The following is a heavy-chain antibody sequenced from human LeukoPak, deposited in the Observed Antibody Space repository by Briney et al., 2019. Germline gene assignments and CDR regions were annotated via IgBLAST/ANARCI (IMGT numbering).Heavy chain of an antibody. J-gene: IGHJ5*02. CDR3: AKTQGYYDA. V-gene: IGHV3-23*01. D-gene: IGHD2-15*01. CDR1: GFTFSNYA. CDR2: IYGDDDKT. Sequence: PGGSLRLSCVASGFTFSNYAMTWVRQAPGKGLEMASGIYGDDDKTVYGDAVKGRFTISRDNSKNTLFLQMNSLRADDTAVYYCAKTQGYYDAWGQGALVTVSS.